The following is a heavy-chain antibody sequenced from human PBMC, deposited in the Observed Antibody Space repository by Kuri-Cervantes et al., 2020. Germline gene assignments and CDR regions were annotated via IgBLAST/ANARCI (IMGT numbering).Heavy chain of an antibody. Sequence: GESLKISCAASGFTFSRYGMHWVRQAPGTGLEWVAVIWYDGSNKYCADSVKGRFTISRDNSKNTLYLQMNSLRAEDTAVYYCARAAYSGYDLGAGYWGQGTLVTVSS. D-gene: IGHD5-12*01. CDR3: ARAAYSGYDLGAGY. V-gene: IGHV3-33*01. J-gene: IGHJ4*02. CDR2: IWYDGSNK. CDR1: GFTFSRYG.